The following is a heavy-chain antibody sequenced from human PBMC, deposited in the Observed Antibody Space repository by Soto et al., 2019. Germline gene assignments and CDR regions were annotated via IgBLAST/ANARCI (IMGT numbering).Heavy chain of an antibody. CDR2: INHSGSA. J-gene: IGHJ6*02. D-gene: IGHD6-19*01. V-gene: IGHV4-59*12. Sequence: KTSETLSLTCTVSGGSISSYYWSWIRQPPGKGLEWIGYINHSGSANYNPSLKSRVTISVDTSKNQFSLKLSSVTAADTAVYYCARAVAGTARGDYYYYGMDVWGQGTTVTVSS. CDR3: ARAVAGTARGDYYYYGMDV. CDR1: GGSISSYY.